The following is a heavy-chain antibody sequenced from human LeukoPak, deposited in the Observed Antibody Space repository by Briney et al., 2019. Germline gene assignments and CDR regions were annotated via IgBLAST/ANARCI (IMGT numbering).Heavy chain of an antibody. CDR1: GFTVSSNY. D-gene: IGHD2-21*02. CDR3: ARFEVTAIDAFDI. J-gene: IGHJ3*02. V-gene: IGHV3-53*01. CDR2: IGRSGTTI. Sequence: PGGSLRLSCAASGFTVSSNYMSWVRKAPGKGLEWVSVIGRSGTTIYYADSVKGRFTISRDNSKNTLYLQMNSLRAEDTAVYYCARFEVTAIDAFDIWGQGTMVTVSS.